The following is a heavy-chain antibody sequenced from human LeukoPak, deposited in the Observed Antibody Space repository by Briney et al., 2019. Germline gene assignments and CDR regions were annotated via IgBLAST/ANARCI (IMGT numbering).Heavy chain of an antibody. CDR2: INWNGGST. J-gene: IGHJ6*03. CDR1: GFTFDDYG. CDR3: ARGSSWYRYYYYYYMDV. D-gene: IGHD6-13*01. Sequence: GGSLRLSCAASGFTFDDYGMSWVRQAPGKGLEWVSGINWNGGSTGYADSVKGRFTISRDNAKNSLYLQMNSLRAEDTAVYYCARGSSWYRYYYYYYMDVWGKGTTVTIYS. V-gene: IGHV3-20*04.